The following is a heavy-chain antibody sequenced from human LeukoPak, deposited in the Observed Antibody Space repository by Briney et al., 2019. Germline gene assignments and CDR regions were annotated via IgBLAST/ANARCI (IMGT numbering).Heavy chain of an antibody. D-gene: IGHD3-22*01. Sequence: ASVKVSCKASGYTFTGYYMHWVRQAPGQGLEWMGWINPNSGGTNYAQKFQGRVTMTRDTSISTAYMELSRLRSDDTAVYYCARGMGGYYDSSGYLYFDYWGQGTLVTVSS. CDR3: ARGMGGYYDSSGYLYFDY. J-gene: IGHJ4*02. CDR2: INPNSGGT. CDR1: GYTFTGYY. V-gene: IGHV1-2*02.